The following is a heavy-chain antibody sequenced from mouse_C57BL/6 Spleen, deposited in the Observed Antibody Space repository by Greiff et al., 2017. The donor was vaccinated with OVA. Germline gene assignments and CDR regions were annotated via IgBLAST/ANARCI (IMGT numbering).Heavy chain of an antibody. Sequence: QVQLQQSGAELVKPGASVKLSCKASGYTFTSYWMHWVKQRPGQGLEWIGMIHPNSGSTNYNEKFKSKATLTVDKSSSTAYMQLSSLTSEYSAVYYCARSDGYYDYWGQGTTLTVSS. CDR3: ARSDGYYDY. CDR1: GYTFTSYW. V-gene: IGHV1-64*01. D-gene: IGHD2-3*01. J-gene: IGHJ2*01. CDR2: IHPNSGST.